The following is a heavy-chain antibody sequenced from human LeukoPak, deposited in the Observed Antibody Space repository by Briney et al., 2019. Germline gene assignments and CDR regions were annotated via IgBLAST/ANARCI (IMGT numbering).Heavy chain of an antibody. CDR3: ARDGRGYSGYDIIPFDY. CDR1: GYTLTGYY. V-gene: IGHV1-2*02. D-gene: IGHD5-12*01. J-gene: IGHJ4*02. Sequence: ASARVSCKASGYTLTGYYMHWVRQAPGQGLEWMGWINPNSGGTNYAQKFQGRVTMTRDTSISTAYMELSRLRSDDTAVYYCARDGRGYSGYDIIPFDYWGQGTLVTVSS. CDR2: INPNSGGT.